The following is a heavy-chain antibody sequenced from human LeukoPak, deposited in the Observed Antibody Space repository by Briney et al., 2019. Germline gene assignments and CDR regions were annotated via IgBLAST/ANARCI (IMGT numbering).Heavy chain of an antibody. J-gene: IGHJ5*02. CDR3: ARRRIAAAGVYYYDSSGYFNWFDP. CDR2: IYPGDSDT. CDR1: GYSFTSYW. D-gene: IGHD3-22*01. Sequence: GESLKISCKGSGYSFTSYWIGWVRQMAGKGLEWMGIIYPGDSDTRYSPSFQGQVTISADKSISTAYLQWSSLKASDTAMYYCARRRIAAAGVYYYDSSGYFNWFDPWGQGTLVTVSS. V-gene: IGHV5-51*01.